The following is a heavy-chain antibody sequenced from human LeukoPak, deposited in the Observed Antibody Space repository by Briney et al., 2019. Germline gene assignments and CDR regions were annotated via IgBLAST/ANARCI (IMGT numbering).Heavy chain of an antibody. Sequence: GGSLRLSCTASGFTFGTFGMHWVRQAPGKGLEWVAAISDDGSHQYYIDSVRGRFSISRDNSKNTVYLQMTSLRADDTAVYYCTKLNNHDDYWGHGTQVTVSS. V-gene: IGHV3-30*18. J-gene: IGHJ4*01. D-gene: IGHD1/OR15-1a*01. CDR3: TKLNNHDDY. CDR2: ISDDGSHQ. CDR1: GFTFGTFG.